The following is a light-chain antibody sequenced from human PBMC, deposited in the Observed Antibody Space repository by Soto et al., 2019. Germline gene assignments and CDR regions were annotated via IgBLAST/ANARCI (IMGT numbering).Light chain of an antibody. CDR2: DVS. J-gene: IGLJ1*01. V-gene: IGLV2-14*01. CDR1: SSDVGGYNY. CDR3: SSYTSGSLYV. Sequence: QFALTQPASVSGSPGQSIAISCTGTSSDVGGYNYVSWYQQHPGKAPKVMIYDVSNRPSGVSDRFSGSKSGNTASLTISGLQADDEADYYCSSYTSGSLYVFGTGTKVTVL.